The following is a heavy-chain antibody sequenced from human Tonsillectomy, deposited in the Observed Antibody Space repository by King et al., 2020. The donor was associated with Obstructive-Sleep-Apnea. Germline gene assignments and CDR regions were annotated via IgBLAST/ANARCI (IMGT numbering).Heavy chain of an antibody. CDR3: ASRGYSSLYFDY. Sequence: VQLQESGPGLAKASETLSLTCSVSGDSISSYYWSWIRQPPGKGLEWIGYIYNSGSTNYNPSPKSRVTISVDTAKNQFSLTLSSVTAADTAVYYCASRGYSSLYFDYWGQGTLVTVSS. J-gene: IGHJ4*02. V-gene: IGHV4-59*08. D-gene: IGHD6-13*01. CDR2: IYNSGST. CDR1: GDSISSYY.